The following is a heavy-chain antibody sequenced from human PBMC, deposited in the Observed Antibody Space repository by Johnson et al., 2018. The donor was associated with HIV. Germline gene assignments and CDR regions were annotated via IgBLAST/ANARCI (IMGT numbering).Heavy chain of an antibody. D-gene: IGHD3-22*01. V-gene: IGHV3-53*01. CDR3: AKDFYHYDSSGYSAFDM. Sequence: EVHLVESGGGLIQPGGSLRLSCAASGFTVSSNYMSWVRQAPGKGLEWVSVIYSGGSTYYADSVKGRFTISRDDSKNTLYLQMNSLTAEDTAVYYCAKDFYHYDSSGYSAFDMWGQWTMVTVSS. J-gene: IGHJ3*02. CDR1: GFTVSSNY. CDR2: IYSGGST.